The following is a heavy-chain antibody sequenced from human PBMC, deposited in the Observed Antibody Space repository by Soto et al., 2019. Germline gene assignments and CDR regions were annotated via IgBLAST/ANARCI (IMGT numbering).Heavy chain of an antibody. Sequence: EVQLVESGGGLVKPGGSLRLSCAASGFTFSSYSMNWVRQAPGQGLEWVPSISSSSSYIYYADSVKGRFTISRDNAKNSLYLKMNSLRAEDTAVYYCARAEAAGLDFDYGMDVWGQGTTVTVSS. J-gene: IGHJ6*02. D-gene: IGHD6-13*01. CDR3: ARAEAAGLDFDYGMDV. V-gene: IGHV3-21*01. CDR2: ISSSSSYI. CDR1: GFTFSSYS.